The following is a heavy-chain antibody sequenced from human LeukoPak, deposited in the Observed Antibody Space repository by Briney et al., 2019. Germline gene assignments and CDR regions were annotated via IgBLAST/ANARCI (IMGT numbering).Heavy chain of an antibody. CDR3: AKTNYYDSSGYSYYFDY. J-gene: IGHJ4*02. CDR1: GFTFDDYA. V-gene: IGHV3-9*01. Sequence: GGSLRLSCAASGFTFDDYAMRWVRQAPGKGLEWVSGISWNSGSIGYADSVKGRFTISRDNAKNSLYLQMNSLRAEDTALYYCAKTNYYDSSGYSYYFDYWGQGTLVTVSS. D-gene: IGHD3-22*01. CDR2: ISWNSGSI.